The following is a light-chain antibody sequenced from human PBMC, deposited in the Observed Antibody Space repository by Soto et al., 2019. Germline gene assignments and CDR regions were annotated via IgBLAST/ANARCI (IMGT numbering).Light chain of an antibody. Sequence: QSALTQPASVSGSPGQSITISCTGTSSYVGGYNYVSWYQQHPGKAPKLMIYDVSNRPSGVSNRFSGSKSGNTASLTISGLQAEDEADYYCSSYTRSSTFVVFGGGTKLTVL. J-gene: IGLJ2*01. CDR3: SSYTRSSTFVV. V-gene: IGLV2-14*01. CDR2: DVS. CDR1: SSYVGGYNY.